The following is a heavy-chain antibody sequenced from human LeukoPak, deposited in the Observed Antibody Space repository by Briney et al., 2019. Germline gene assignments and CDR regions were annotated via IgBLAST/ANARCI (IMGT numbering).Heavy chain of an antibody. CDR1: GGTFSSYA. V-gene: IGHV1-69*13. D-gene: IGHD3-22*01. CDR3: AIYYYDSSGYSWVNFDY. CDR2: ITPIFGTA. J-gene: IGHJ4*02. Sequence: GASVKVSCKASGGTFSSYAISWVRQAPGQGLEWMGGITPIFGTANYAQKFQGRVTITADESTSTAYMELSSLRSEDTAVYYCAIYYYDSSGYSWVNFDYWGQGTLVTVSS.